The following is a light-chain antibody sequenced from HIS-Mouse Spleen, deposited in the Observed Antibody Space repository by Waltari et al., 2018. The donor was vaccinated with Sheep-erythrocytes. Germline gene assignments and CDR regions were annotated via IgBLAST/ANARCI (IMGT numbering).Light chain of an antibody. CDR3: CSYAGSSTPWV. CDR2: EGS. J-gene: IGLJ3*02. V-gene: IGLV2-23*01. CDR1: SSDVGSDNL. Sequence: QSALTQPASVSGSPGQSITISCTRTSSDVGSDNLVSWYQQHPGKAPKLLIYEGSKRPSGGSNRFSGSKSGNKASLTISGLQAGEEADYYCCSYAGSSTPWVFGGGTKLTVL.